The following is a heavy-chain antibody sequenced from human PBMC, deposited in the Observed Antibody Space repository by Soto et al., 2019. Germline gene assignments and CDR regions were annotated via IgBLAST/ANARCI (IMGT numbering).Heavy chain of an antibody. Sequence: EVQLLESGGGLVQPGGSLRLSCAASGFTFSSYAMTWVRQAPGEGLQWVSSISGSGESTFHADSAKGRFTISRDNSKNTLTLQMNSLRAEDTAIYYCAKYSSYWDEDYWGQGTLVTVSS. D-gene: IGHD3-22*01. CDR2: ISGSGEST. J-gene: IGHJ4*02. V-gene: IGHV3-23*01. CDR1: GFTFSSYA. CDR3: AKYSSYWDEDY.